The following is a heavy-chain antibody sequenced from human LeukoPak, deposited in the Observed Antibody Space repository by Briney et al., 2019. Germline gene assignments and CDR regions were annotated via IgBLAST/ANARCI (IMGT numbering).Heavy chain of an antibody. CDR2: ISWNSGSI. J-gene: IGHJ4*02. CDR3: ARADIGLSGGSCPPDY. Sequence: PGGSLRLSCAASGFTFDDYAMHWVRQAPGKGLEWVSGISWNSGSIGYADSVKGRFTISRDNAKNSLYLQMNSLRAEDTAVYYCARADIGLSGGSCPPDYWGQGTLVTVSS. V-gene: IGHV3-9*01. D-gene: IGHD2-15*01. CDR1: GFTFDDYA.